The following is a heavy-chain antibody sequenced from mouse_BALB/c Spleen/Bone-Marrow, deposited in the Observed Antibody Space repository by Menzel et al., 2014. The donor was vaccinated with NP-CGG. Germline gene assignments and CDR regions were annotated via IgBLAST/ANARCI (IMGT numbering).Heavy chain of an antibody. CDR2: ISSGSSTT. Sequence: EVMLVESGGGLVQPGGSRKLSCAASGFTFSSFGMHWVRQAPEKGLEWVAYISSGSSTTYYADTVMGRSTISRDSAKNRLYLQMTSLRSEDTAMYYCARAGGSGGYFDYWGQGTTLTVSS. V-gene: IGHV5-17*02. D-gene: IGHD1-1*02. CDR3: ARAGGSGGYFDY. CDR1: GFTFSSFG. J-gene: IGHJ2*01.